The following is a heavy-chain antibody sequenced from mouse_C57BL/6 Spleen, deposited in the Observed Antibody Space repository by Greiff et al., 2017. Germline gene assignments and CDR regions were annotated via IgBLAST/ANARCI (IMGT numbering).Heavy chain of an antibody. V-gene: IGHV5-9-1*02. J-gene: IGHJ2*01. CDR3: TRVGGYYLLDY. CDR2: ISSGGDYI. D-gene: IGHD2-3*01. Sequence: EVQLVESGAGFVKPGGSLKLSCAASGFTFSSYAMSWVRQTPEKRLEWVAYISSGGDYIYYADTVKGRFTISRDTARNTLYLQMSSLKSEDTAMYYCTRVGGYYLLDYWGQGTTLTVSS. CDR1: GFTFSSYA.